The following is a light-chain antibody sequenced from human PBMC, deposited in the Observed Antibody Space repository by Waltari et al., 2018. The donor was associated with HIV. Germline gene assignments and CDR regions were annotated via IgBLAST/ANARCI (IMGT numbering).Light chain of an antibody. CDR3: YSAANYIWV. CDR1: ILAKKY. V-gene: IGLV3-27*01. Sequence: SSELTQPSSVSVSPGQTARITCSGAILAKKYVRWLKQRPGQAPFFIIFKDNERPSGIPERFSGSSTGTTVTLTISGVQVEDEADYYCYSAANYIWVFGGGTRLTVL. CDR2: KDN. J-gene: IGLJ3*02.